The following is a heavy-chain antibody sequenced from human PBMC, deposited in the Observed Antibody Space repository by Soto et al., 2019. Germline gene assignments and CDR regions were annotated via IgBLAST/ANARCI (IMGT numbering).Heavy chain of an antibody. CDR2: INPSGGST. J-gene: IGHJ5*02. CDR1: GYTFTSYY. CDR3: ARDRHASYDRSGYEFAWLDP. V-gene: IGHV1-46*01. Sequence: GASVKVSCKASGYTFTSYYMHWVRQAPGQGLEWMGIINPSGGSTSYAQKFQGRVTMTRDTSTSTVYMELSSLRSEDTAVYYCARDRHASYDRSGYEFAWLDPWGQGTLVTVSS. D-gene: IGHD3-22*01.